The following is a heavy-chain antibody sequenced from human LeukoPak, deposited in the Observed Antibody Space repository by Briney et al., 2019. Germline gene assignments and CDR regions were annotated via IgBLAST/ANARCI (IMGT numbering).Heavy chain of an antibody. CDR2: INPNSGGT. J-gene: IGHJ5*02. CDR3: AQYLAGDGS. D-gene: IGHD3-3*02. CDR1: GYTFSGYY. V-gene: IGHV1-2*02. Sequence: ASVKVSCTASGYTFSGYYMHWVRQAPGQGLEWMGWINPNSGGTKYAQKFQGRVTMTRDTSISTAYMELSRLRSDDTAVYYCAQYLAGDGSWGQGTLVTVSS.